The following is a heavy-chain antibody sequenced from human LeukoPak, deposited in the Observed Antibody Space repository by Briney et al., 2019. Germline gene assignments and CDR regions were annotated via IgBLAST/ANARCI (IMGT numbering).Heavy chain of an antibody. Sequence: GASVKVSCKASGYTFTSYGISWVRQAPGQGLEWMGWTSAYNGNTNYAQKLQGRVTMTTDTSTSTAYMELRSLRSDDTAVYYCARVEGLLWFGDEYYFDYWGQGTLVTVSS. J-gene: IGHJ4*02. CDR1: GYTFTSYG. CDR2: TSAYNGNT. CDR3: ARVEGLLWFGDEYYFDY. V-gene: IGHV1-18*01. D-gene: IGHD3-10*01.